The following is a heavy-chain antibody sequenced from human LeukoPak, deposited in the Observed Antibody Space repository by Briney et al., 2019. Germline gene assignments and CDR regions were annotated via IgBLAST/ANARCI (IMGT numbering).Heavy chain of an antibody. CDR3: AKDLNYDSSGFDY. J-gene: IGHJ4*02. Sequence: PGGSLRLSCAASGFTFSSYAMSWVRQAPGKGLEWVSAISGSGGSTYYADPVKGRFTISRDNSKNTLYLQMDSLRAEDTAVYYCAKDLNYDSSGFDYWGQGTLVTVSS. D-gene: IGHD3-22*01. CDR1: GFTFSSYA. V-gene: IGHV3-23*01. CDR2: ISGSGGST.